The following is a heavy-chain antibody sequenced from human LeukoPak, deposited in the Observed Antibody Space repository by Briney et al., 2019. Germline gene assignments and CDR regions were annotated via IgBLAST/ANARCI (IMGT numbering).Heavy chain of an antibody. Sequence: GGSLRLSCAASGFTFSSYEMNWVRQAPGKGLEWVSYISSSGSTIYYADSVKGRFTISRDNSKNTLYLQMNSLRAEDTAVYYCAKDSYGSGSYSPDYWGQGTLVTVSS. CDR2: ISSSGSTI. CDR1: GFTFSSYE. D-gene: IGHD3-10*01. V-gene: IGHV3-48*03. CDR3: AKDSYGSGSYSPDY. J-gene: IGHJ4*02.